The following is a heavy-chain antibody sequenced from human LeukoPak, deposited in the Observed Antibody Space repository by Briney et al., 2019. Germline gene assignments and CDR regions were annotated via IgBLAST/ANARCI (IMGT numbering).Heavy chain of an antibody. CDR3: ARTITIFGALGYFDY. Sequence: KPSQTLSLTCTVSGTSISSGAYSWSWDRQHPGKGLEWIAYIYYSGNTYYNPSLKRRVTISVDTSKNQFSLKLSSVTAADTAVYYCARTITIFGALGYFDYWGQGTLVTVSS. CDR1: GTSISSGAYS. D-gene: IGHD3-3*01. J-gene: IGHJ4*02. V-gene: IGHV4-31*03. CDR2: IYYSGNT.